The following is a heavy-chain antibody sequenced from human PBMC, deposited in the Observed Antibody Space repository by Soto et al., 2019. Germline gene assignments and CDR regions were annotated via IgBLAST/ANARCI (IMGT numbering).Heavy chain of an antibody. CDR1: GGSISSYY. Sequence: NPSETLSLTCTVSGGSISSYYWSWIRQPPGKGLEWIGYIYYSGSTNYNPSLKSQVTISVDTSKNQFSLKLSSVTAADTAVYYCARGDYDSSECYFDYWGQGTLVTVSS. J-gene: IGHJ4*02. CDR2: IYYSGST. V-gene: IGHV4-59*01. D-gene: IGHD3-22*01. CDR3: ARGDYDSSECYFDY.